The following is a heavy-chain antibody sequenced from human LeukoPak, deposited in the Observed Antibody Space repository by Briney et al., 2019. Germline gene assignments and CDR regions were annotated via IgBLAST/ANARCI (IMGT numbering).Heavy chain of an antibody. Sequence: PSETLSLTCTVSGGSISSGSYYWSWIRQPAGKGLEWIGRNYTSGSTNYNPSLKSRVTISVDTSKNQFSLKLSSVTAADTAVYYCARSDYYDSSGYSTEIDYWGQGTLVTVSS. V-gene: IGHV4-61*02. CDR2: NYTSGST. CDR1: GGSISSGSYY. J-gene: IGHJ4*02. D-gene: IGHD3-22*01. CDR3: ARSDYYDSSGYSTEIDY.